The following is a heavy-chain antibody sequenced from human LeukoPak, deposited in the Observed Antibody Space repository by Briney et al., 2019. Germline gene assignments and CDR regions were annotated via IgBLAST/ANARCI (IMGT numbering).Heavy chain of an antibody. J-gene: IGHJ5*02. V-gene: IGHV3-23*01. Sequence: GGSLRLSCAASGFTFSNAWMSWVRQAPGKGLEWVSAISGSGGSTYYADSVKGRFTISRDNSKNTLYLQMNSLRAEDTAVYYCAKGNPVAGTSSWFDPWGQGTLVTVSS. CDR1: GFTFSNAW. D-gene: IGHD6-19*01. CDR2: ISGSGGST. CDR3: AKGNPVAGTSSWFDP.